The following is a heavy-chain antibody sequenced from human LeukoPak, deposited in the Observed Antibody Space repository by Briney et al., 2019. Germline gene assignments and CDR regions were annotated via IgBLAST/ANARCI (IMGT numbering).Heavy chain of an antibody. CDR1: GYTLTELS. CDR2: FDPEDGET. CDR3: ARDQQYCGGDCSFDP. Sequence: ASVKVSCKVSGYTLTELSMHWVRQAPGKGLEWMGGFDPEDGETIYAQKFQGRVTMTEDTSTDTAYMELSSLRSEDTAVYYCARDQQYCGGDCSFDPWGQGTLVTVSS. J-gene: IGHJ5*02. D-gene: IGHD2-21*01. V-gene: IGHV1-24*01.